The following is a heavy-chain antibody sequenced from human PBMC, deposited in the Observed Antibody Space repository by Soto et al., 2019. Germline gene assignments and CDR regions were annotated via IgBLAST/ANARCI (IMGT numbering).Heavy chain of an antibody. D-gene: IGHD3-16*01. CDR2: IDYSGKT. Sequence: QVQLQESGPGLVKPAQTLSLTCTVSGASISHGDYYWSWIRPPPGKGLEWIGHIDYSGKTSYNSSLQSRVSITKDTSQNNVSLMLSSLTDAEPSVYFCARDGWGEYYDTWGYFHHCYMGLWGRGTLVSV. J-gene: IGHJ4*02. CDR1: GASISHGDYY. V-gene: IGHV4-30-4*01. CDR3: ARDGWGEYYDTWGYFHHCYMGL.